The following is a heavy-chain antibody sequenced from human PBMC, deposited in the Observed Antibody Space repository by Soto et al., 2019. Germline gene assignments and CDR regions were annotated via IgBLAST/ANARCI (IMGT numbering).Heavy chain of an antibody. V-gene: IGHV3-33*01. D-gene: IGHD5-18*01. J-gene: IGHJ4*02. CDR2: IWYDGSDK. Sequence: GGSLRLSCAASGFTFSNYPMHWVRQAPGKGLEWVALIWYDGSDKYYADSVKGRFTISRDNSNNTLSLQMNSLRAEDTAVYYCARDGKTWIHLWDYYLDYWGQGTLVTVSS. CDR3: ARDGKTWIHLWDYYLDY. CDR1: GFTFSNYP.